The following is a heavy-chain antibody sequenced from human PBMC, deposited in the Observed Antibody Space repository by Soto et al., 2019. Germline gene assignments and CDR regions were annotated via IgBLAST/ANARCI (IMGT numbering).Heavy chain of an antibody. CDR1: GASMSGYF. D-gene: IGHD3-10*01. J-gene: IGHJ4*02. Sequence: PSETLSLTCTVSGASMSGYFWSWIRQSPGKGLEWIGYSYYHGSTNYNPSLKSRVTISVDTSKRQFSLRLTSVTAADTAVYYCARDGYDGSGSPYPAFWGPGTQVTVSS. V-gene: IGHV4-59*01. CDR2: SYYHGST. CDR3: ARDGYDGSGSPYPAF.